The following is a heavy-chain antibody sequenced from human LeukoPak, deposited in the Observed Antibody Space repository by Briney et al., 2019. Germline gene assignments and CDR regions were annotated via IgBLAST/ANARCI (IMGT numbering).Heavy chain of an antibody. CDR1: GGTFSSYT. Sequence: SVTVSCKASGGTFSSYTMSWVRQAPGQGLEWMARIIPILGIGNYAQKFQGRVTITADKSTSTAYMELSSLRSEDTAVYYCARVQRYCSGGSCPLNYYYYMDVWGKGTTVTVSS. D-gene: IGHD2-15*01. CDR2: IIPILGIG. V-gene: IGHV1-69*02. J-gene: IGHJ6*03. CDR3: ARVQRYCSGGSCPLNYYYYMDV.